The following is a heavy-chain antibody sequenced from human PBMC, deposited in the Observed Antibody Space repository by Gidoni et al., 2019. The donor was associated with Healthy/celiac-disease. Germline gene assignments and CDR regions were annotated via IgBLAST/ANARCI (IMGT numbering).Heavy chain of an antibody. CDR1: GFTFRSYS. Sequence: EVQLVESGGGLVKPGGSLRLSCAASGFTFRSYSMNWVRQAPGKGLEWVSSISSSSSYIYYADSVKGRFTISRDNAKNSLYLQMNSLRAEDTAVYYCARDTNYDFWSGLNWFDPWGQGTLVTVSS. CDR3: ARDTNYDFWSGLNWFDP. J-gene: IGHJ5*02. CDR2: ISSSSSYI. D-gene: IGHD3-3*01. V-gene: IGHV3-21*01.